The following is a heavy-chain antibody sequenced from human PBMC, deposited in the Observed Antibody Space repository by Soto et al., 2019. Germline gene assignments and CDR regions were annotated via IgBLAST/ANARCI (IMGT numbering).Heavy chain of an antibody. CDR2: INRGGGP. CDR1: GFTFNNYS. D-gene: IGHD7-27*01. CDR3: ARADGPLPVSLLGF. J-gene: IGHJ4*02. Sequence: EVRLLESGGGLVQPGGSLTLSCATSGFTFNNYSMSWVRQAPGKGLEWVSSINRGGGPYYADSVKGRFTISRDNSKNMWYLRMNSLRADDTAVYFCARADGPLPVSLLGFWGQVTLVTVSS. V-gene: IGHV3-23*01.